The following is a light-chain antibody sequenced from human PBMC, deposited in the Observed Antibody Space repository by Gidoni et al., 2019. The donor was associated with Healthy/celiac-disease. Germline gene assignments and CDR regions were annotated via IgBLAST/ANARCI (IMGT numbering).Light chain of an antibody. V-gene: IGKV3-11*01. CDR1: QSVSSY. J-gene: IGKJ4*01. CDR2: AAS. Sequence: EIVLTQSPATLSLSPGERATLSCRASQSVSSYLAWYQQKPGQAPRLLIYAASNRATGIPARFSGSGSGTDFTLTIIILEPEAFAVYYCQQRSNWPLTFGGGTQVEIK. CDR3: QQRSNWPLT.